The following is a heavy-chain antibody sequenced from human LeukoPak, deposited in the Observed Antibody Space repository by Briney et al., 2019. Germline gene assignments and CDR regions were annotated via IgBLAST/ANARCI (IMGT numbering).Heavy chain of an antibody. Sequence: GESLRLSCAASGFSVSMKYMTWVRQAPGKGLEWVSVIVSGGTTYYADSVKGRFTVSRDNSKNMMYLQMNSLRAEDAAVYYCARFSGPGMQHYYYYMDVWGTGTTVTVSS. CDR2: IVSGGTT. V-gene: IGHV3-53*01. J-gene: IGHJ6*03. CDR3: ARFSGPGMQHYYYYMDV. D-gene: IGHD3-10*01. CDR1: GFSVSMKY.